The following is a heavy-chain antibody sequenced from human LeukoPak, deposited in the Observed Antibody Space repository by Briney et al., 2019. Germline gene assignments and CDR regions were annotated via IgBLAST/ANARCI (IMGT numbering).Heavy chain of an antibody. D-gene: IGHD1-26*01. V-gene: IGHV3-7*03. Sequence: GGSLRLSCVVSGFRFSNYWMTWVRQAPGKGLGWVANMNQDGSQKYYVDSVRGRFTISRDNAKSSLYLQMNSVRAEDTAVYYCARDVGYYCGPGTLVTVSS. CDR1: GFRFSNYW. CDR2: MNQDGSQK. CDR3: ARDVGYY. J-gene: IGHJ4*02.